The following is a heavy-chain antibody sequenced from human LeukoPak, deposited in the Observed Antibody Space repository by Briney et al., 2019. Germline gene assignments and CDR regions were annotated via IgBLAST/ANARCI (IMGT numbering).Heavy chain of an antibody. V-gene: IGHV3-74*01. CDR1: GFTFSAYW. CDR3: ANTDH. CDR2: INDDGRYT. J-gene: IGHJ4*02. D-gene: IGHD1/OR15-1a*01. Sequence: GGSLRLSCAASGFTFSAYWMHWVRQVPGKGLVWVSRINDDGRYTVYADSVKGRFTISRDNAKNTLYLQMNSLRAEDTAVYYCANTDHWGQGTLVTVSS.